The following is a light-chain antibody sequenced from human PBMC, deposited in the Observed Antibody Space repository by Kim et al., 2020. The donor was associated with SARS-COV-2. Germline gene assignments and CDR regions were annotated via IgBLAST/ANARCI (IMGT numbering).Light chain of an antibody. CDR2: GAS. CDR3: HQYAGAPWT. CDR1: QSISTN. V-gene: IGKV3-20*01. Sequence: LSPGEGPTPPSRASQSISTNVVWTQHKPGQSPRLLIYGASSRATGIPDRFRGSGSGSDFTLTINRLEPDDFAVYYCHQYAGAPWTLGQGTKVDIK. J-gene: IGKJ1*01.